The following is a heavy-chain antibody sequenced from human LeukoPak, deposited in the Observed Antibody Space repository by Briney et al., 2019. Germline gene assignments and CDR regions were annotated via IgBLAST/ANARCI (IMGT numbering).Heavy chain of an antibody. J-gene: IGHJ4*02. CDR1: GGSISSSSYY. CDR2: IYYSGST. CDR3: ARPGEFKEWLLWDY. V-gene: IGHV4-39*01. Sequence: SETLSLTCTVSGGSISSSSYYWGWIRQPPGKGLEWIGSIYYSGSTYYNPSLKSRVTISVDTSKSQFSLKLSSVTAADTAVYYCARPGEFKEWLLWDYWGQGTLVTVSS. D-gene: IGHD3-3*01.